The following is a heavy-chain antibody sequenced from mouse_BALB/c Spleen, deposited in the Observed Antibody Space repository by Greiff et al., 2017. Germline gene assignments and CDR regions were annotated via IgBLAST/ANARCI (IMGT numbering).Heavy chain of an antibody. J-gene: IGHJ4*01. CDR1: GYTFTDYW. Sequence: VQLQQPGAELVMPGASVKMSCKASGYTFTDYWLHWVKQRPGQGLEWIGAIDTSDSYTSYNQKFKGKATLTVDESSSTAYMQFSSLTSEDSAVYYCARRAYYGNSGAMDYWGQGTSVTVSS. V-gene: IGHV1-69*01. D-gene: IGHD2-10*01. CDR3: ARRAYYGNSGAMDY. CDR2: IDTSDSYT.